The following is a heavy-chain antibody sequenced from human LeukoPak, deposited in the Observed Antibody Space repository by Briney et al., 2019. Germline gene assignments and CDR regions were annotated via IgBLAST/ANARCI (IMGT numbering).Heavy chain of an antibody. CDR1: GGSFSRYY. Sequence: SETLPLTCAVYGGSFSRYYWSWIGQPPAKEVTWMGEINHSGSTNYNPSLKSRVTISVDTTKNQFTLKLSSVTAADTDVYYSARGGIGRDGYNRFDYWGQGTLVTVSS. J-gene: IGHJ4*02. V-gene: IGHV4-34*01. CDR3: ARGGIGRDGYNRFDY. D-gene: IGHD5-24*01. CDR2: INHSGST.